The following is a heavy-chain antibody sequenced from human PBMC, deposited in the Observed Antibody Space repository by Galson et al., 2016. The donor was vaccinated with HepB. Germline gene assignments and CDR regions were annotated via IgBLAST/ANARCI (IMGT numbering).Heavy chain of an antibody. Sequence: SVKVSCKASGYTFNSYGISWVRQAPGQGLELMGWISAYNGNIKYVQKFQGRVTMTTDISTSTAYMELRSLRSDDTAVYYCARVNILLWFGQLVDIDYWGQGTLVTVSS. J-gene: IGHJ4*02. CDR3: ARVNILLWFGQLVDIDY. CDR2: ISAYNGNI. D-gene: IGHD3-10*01. V-gene: IGHV1-18*01. CDR1: GYTFNSYG.